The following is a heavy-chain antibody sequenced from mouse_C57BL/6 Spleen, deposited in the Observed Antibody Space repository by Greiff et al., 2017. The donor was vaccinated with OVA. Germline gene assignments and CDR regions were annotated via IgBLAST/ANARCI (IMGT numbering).Heavy chain of an antibody. D-gene: IGHD2-4*01. CDR1: GFTFSDYY. CDR2: INYDGSST. CDR3: AREAYYDYDVWYFDV. Sequence: DVKLVESEGGLVQPGSSMKLSCTASGFTFSDYYMAWVRQVPEKGLEWVANINYDGSSTYYLDSLKSRFIISRDNAKNILYLQMSSLKSEDTATYYCAREAYYDYDVWYFDVWGTGTTVTVSS. J-gene: IGHJ1*03. V-gene: IGHV5-16*01.